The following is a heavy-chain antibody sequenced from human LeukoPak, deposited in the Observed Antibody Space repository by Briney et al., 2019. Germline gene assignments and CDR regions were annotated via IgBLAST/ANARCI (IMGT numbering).Heavy chain of an antibody. CDR2: VNPNGGST. CDR3: ARDPSGSWQWFDY. CDR1: GYTFTSYY. Sequence: ASVKVSCKASGYTFTSYYMHWVRRAPGQGLEWMGVVNPNGGSTTYAQKFQGRVTMTRDRSTSTAYMEVSSLRSEDTAVYYCARDPSGSWQWFDYWGQGTLVTASS. V-gene: IGHV1-46*01. D-gene: IGHD1-26*01. J-gene: IGHJ4*02.